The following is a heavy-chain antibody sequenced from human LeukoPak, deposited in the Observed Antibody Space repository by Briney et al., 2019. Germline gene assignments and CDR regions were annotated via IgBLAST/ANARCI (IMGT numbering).Heavy chain of an antibody. V-gene: IGHV3-21*01. J-gene: IGHJ4*02. CDR3: AREYGSGSYRPDY. D-gene: IGHD3-10*01. CDR1: GFTFSSYS. CDR2: ISSSSSYI. Sequence: GGSLRLSCAASGFTFSSYSMNWVRQAPGKGLEWASSISSSSSYIYYADSVKGRFTISRDNAKNSLYLQMNSLRAEDTAVYYCAREYGSGSYRPDYWGQGTLVTVSS.